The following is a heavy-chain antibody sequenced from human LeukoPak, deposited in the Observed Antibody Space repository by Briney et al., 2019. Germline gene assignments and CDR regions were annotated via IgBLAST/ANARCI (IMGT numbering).Heavy chain of an antibody. J-gene: IGHJ3*02. CDR1: GFTFSSYG. V-gene: IGHV3-21*01. D-gene: IGHD6-25*01. CDR2: ISGSSSYI. CDR3: ARDPGSGFRSPFNI. Sequence: GGSLRLSCAASGFTFSSYGMSWVRQAPGKGLEWVSSISGSSSYIYYADSVKGRFTISRDNAKNSLYLQMNSLRDDDTAVYYCARDPGSGFRSPFNIWGQGTMVTVSP.